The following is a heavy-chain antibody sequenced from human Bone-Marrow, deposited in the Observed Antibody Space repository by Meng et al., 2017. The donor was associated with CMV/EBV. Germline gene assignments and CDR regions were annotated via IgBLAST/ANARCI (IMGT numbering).Heavy chain of an antibody. J-gene: IGHJ4*02. V-gene: IGHV3-43D*03. Sequence: GGSLRLSCAASGFTFDDYAMHWVRQAPGKGLEWVSLISWDGGSTYYADSVKGRFTISRDNSKNSLYLQMNSLRAEDTALYYCAKDISRVALAGADYWGQGTLVTVSS. CDR1: GFTFDDYA. D-gene: IGHD2-15*01. CDR3: AKDISRVALAGADY. CDR2: ISWDGGST.